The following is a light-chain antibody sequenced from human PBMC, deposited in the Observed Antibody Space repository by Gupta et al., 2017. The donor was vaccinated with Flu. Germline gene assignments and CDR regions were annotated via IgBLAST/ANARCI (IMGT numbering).Light chain of an antibody. CDR3: QAWDTTTRV. CDR1: DWGTKY. J-gene: IGLJ1*01. CDR2: QDT. V-gene: IGLV3-1*01. Sequence: YDLTQPPSVSVSPGQTASIPCSGDDWGTKYASWYQQKPGQSPILVIFQDTQRPSGIPERFSGSNSGGTATLTISGTQAMDEGDYYCQAWDTTTRVFGTGTRVTVL.